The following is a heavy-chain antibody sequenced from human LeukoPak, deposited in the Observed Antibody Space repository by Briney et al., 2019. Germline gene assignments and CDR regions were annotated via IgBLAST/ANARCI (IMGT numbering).Heavy chain of an antibody. CDR1: GFTFSSYS. CDR3: ARGDRSGNYYGSGSP. V-gene: IGHV3-21*01. Sequence: PGGSLRLSCAASGFTFSSYSMNWVRQAPGKGLEWVSSIRSSSSYIYYADSVKGRFTISRDNAKNSLYLQMNSLRAEDTAVYYCARGDRSGNYYGSGSPWGQGTLVTVSS. D-gene: IGHD3-10*01. J-gene: IGHJ5*02. CDR2: IRSSSSYI.